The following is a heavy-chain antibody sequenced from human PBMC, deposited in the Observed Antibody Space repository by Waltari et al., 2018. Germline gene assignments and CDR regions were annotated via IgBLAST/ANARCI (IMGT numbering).Heavy chain of an antibody. CDR1: GFTFSSYA. CDR2: ISGSGGST. J-gene: IGHJ3*02. V-gene: IGHV3-23*04. Sequence: EVQLVESGGGLVQPGGSLRLSCAASGFTFSSYAMSWVRQAPGKGLEWVSAISGSGGSTYYADSVKGRFTISRDNSKNTLYLQMNSLRAEDTAVYYCAKDATTTYYDFWSGLGAFDIWGQGTMVTVSS. CDR3: AKDATTTYYDFWSGLGAFDI. D-gene: IGHD3-3*01.